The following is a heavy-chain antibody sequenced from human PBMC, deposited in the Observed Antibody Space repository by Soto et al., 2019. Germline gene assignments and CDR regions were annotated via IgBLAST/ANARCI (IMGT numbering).Heavy chain of an antibody. CDR2: IYYSGST. CDR1: GGSISSGGYY. J-gene: IGHJ5*02. Sequence: PSETLSLTCTVSGGSISSGGYYWSWIRQHPGKGLEWIGYIYYSGSTYYNPSLKSRVTISVDTSKNQFSLKLSSVTAADTAVYYCARGPFTHIVATTNFDPWGQGTLVTVSS. V-gene: IGHV4-31*03. CDR3: ARGPFTHIVATTNFDP. D-gene: IGHD5-12*01.